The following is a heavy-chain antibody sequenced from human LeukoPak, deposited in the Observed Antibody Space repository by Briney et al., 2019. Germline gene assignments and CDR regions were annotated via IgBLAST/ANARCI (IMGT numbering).Heavy chain of an antibody. Sequence: GGSLRLSCEASGFTFRNYGMHWVRQAPGKGLDWVGVIWFDGSNRYYADSVKGRFTISRDNSKNTLYLQVNSVRAEDTAVYYCAKDPYCSGGSCLNWFDPWGQGTLVTVSS. V-gene: IGHV3-33*06. CDR3: AKDPYCSGGSCLNWFDP. J-gene: IGHJ5*02. D-gene: IGHD2-15*01. CDR2: IWFDGSNR. CDR1: GFTFRNYG.